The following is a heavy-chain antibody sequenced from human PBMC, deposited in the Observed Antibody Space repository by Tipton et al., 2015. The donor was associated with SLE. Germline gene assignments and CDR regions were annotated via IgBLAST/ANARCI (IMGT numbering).Heavy chain of an antibody. D-gene: IGHD3-22*01. CDR2: IYYSGST. CDR1: GGSISSHY. V-gene: IGHV4-59*11. CDR3: AREGGYRWYYDSNGYDYFDY. Sequence: TLSLTCTVSGGSISSHYWSWIRQPPGKGLEWIGYIYYSGSTHYNPSLKSRVTISVDTSKNQFSLKLSSVTAADTAVYYCAREGGYRWYYDSNGYDYFDYCGQGTLVTVSS. J-gene: IGHJ4*02.